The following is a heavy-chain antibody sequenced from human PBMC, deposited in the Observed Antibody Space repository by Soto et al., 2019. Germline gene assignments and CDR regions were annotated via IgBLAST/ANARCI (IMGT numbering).Heavy chain of an antibody. Sequence: QVQLVQSGAEVQKPGASVKVSCKASGYTFTSYGITWVRQAPGQGLAWIGWISAYNGNTNYAEKLQGRVTMTTDTSASTAYMELRSLRSDDTAVYYCARGHSGRSVDYWGQGPLVTVSS. D-gene: IGHD3-10*01. CDR1: GYTFTSYG. J-gene: IGHJ4*02. V-gene: IGHV1-18*01. CDR2: ISAYNGNT. CDR3: ARGHSGRSVDY.